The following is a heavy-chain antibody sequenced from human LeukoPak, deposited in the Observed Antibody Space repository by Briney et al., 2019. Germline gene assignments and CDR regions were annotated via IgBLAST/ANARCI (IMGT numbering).Heavy chain of an antibody. D-gene: IGHD2-2*02. CDR3: ARAGTVVVPAAISFQH. CDR2: MDPNSGNT. J-gene: IGHJ1*01. Sequence: GASVKVSCKASGYTFTSYDINWVRQATGQGLEWMGWMDPNSGNTGYAQKFQGRVTMTRNTSISTAYMELSSLRSEDTAVYYCARAGTVVVPAAISFQHWGQGTLVTVSS. CDR1: GYTFTSYD. V-gene: IGHV1-8*01.